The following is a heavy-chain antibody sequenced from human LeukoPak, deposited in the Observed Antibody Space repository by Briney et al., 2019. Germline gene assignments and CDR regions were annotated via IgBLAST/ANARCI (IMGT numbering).Heavy chain of an antibody. CDR1: GYSFTTYW. D-gene: IGHD6-19*01. V-gene: IGHV5-51*01. Sequence: GESLKISCKGSGYSFTTYWIGWVRQMPGKGLEWMGIIYPGDSDTRYSPSFQGQVTISADKSISTAYPQWSSLKASDTAMYYCARHEVSSGWYIDYWGQGTLVTVSS. CDR3: ARHEVSSGWYIDY. CDR2: IYPGDSDT. J-gene: IGHJ4*02.